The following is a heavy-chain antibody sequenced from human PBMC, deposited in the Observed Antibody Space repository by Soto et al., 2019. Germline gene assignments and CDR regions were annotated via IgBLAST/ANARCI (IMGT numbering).Heavy chain of an antibody. V-gene: IGHV3-9*02. CDR2: LSWDRSTV. J-gene: IGHJ4*02. D-gene: IGHD2-15*01. Sequence: GGSLRLSCVASGSSSDPFTMHWVRELPGKGLEWVAGLSWDRSTVAYADSVQGRFTISRDHAKNSVDLLMDSLGPDDTALYFCAVSSPDIVVLPSSIYFTSWGPGTQVTVSS. CDR3: AVSSPDIVVLPSSIYFTS. CDR1: GSSSDPFT.